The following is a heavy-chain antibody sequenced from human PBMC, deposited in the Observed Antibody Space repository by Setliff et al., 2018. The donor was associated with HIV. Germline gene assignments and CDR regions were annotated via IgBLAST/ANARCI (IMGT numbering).Heavy chain of an antibody. CDR1: GYTFTSYG. J-gene: IGHJ4*02. V-gene: IGHV1-46*01. CDR2: VNPSGGDT. D-gene: IGHD2-2*02. CDR3: ARALYTNLAHFDY. Sequence: GASVKVSCKASGYTFTSYGISWVRQAPGQGLEWMAIVNPSGGDTSYAEKFQGRVTVTSDTSTSTVYMDLSSLGSEDTAVYYCARALYTNLAHFDYWGQGTLVTVSS.